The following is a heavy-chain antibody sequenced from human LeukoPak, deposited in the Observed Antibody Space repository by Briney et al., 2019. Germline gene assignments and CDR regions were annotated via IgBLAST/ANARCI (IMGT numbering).Heavy chain of an antibody. CDR2: IRSAVETT. D-gene: IGHD3/OR15-3a*01. J-gene: IGHJ4*02. Sequence: PGGSLRLSCAASGFTMSHYGVSWVRQAPGKGLEWISGIRSAVETTHYADSVKGRFIISRDNSKNALSLQLNSLRPEDTALYYCAKPFCTGLDCSLFDSWGQGTLVTVSS. CDR3: AKPFCTGLDCSLFDS. CDR1: GFTMSHYG. V-gene: IGHV3-23*01.